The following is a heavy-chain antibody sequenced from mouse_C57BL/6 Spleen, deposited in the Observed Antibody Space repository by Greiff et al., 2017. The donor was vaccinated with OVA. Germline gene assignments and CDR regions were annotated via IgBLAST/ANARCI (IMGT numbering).Heavy chain of an antibody. J-gene: IGHJ2*01. Sequence: QVQLQQPGAELVRPGTSVKLSCKASGYTFTSYWMHWVKQRPGQGLEWIGVIDPSDSYTNYNQKFKGKATLTVDTSSSTAYMQLSSLTSEDSAVYYCARSYRNYEDYWGQGTTLTVSS. CDR1: GYTFTSYW. V-gene: IGHV1-59*01. CDR2: IDPSDSYT. D-gene: IGHD2-1*01. CDR3: ARSYRNYEDY.